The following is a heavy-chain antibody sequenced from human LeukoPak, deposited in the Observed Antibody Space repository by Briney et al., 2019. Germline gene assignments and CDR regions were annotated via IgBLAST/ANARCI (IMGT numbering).Heavy chain of an antibody. CDR3: ARESDYTKSISGGWFDP. J-gene: IGHJ5*02. D-gene: IGHD4-11*01. Sequence: ASVKVSCTASGYTFTRYYMQWVRQAPGQGLEWMGIINPSGGSTSYAQKFQGRVTMTRDTSTSTVYMELSSLRSEDTAVYYCARESDYTKSISGGWFDPWGQGTLVTVSS. CDR2: INPSGGST. CDR1: GYTFTRYY. V-gene: IGHV1-46*01.